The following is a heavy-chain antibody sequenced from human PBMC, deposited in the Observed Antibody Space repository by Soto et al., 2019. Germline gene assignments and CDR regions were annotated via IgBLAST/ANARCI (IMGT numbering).Heavy chain of an antibody. Sequence: SETLSLTCTVSGGSISSSSYYWGCIRQPPGQGLVWIGSIYYSGSTYYNPSLKSRVTISVDTSKNQFSLKLSSVTAADTAVYYCARPNYYYDSSGYSYYFDYWGQGTLVTVSS. CDR2: IYYSGST. CDR3: ARPNYYYDSSGYSYYFDY. D-gene: IGHD3-22*01. J-gene: IGHJ4*02. V-gene: IGHV4-39*01. CDR1: GGSISSSSYY.